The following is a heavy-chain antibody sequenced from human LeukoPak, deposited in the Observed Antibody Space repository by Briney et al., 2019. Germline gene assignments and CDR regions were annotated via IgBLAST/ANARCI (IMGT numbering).Heavy chain of an antibody. CDR2: ISRSSSSK. CDR1: GFTFSTYS. Sequence: GGSLRLSCAASGFTFSTYSMNWVRQAPGKGLEWVSYISRSSSSKHHADSVKGRFTISRDNAKNSLYLQMNSLRDEDTAVYYCVREDPSEYGSIDYWGQGTLVTVSS. J-gene: IGHJ4*02. V-gene: IGHV3-48*02. CDR3: VREDPSEYGSIDY. D-gene: IGHD3-10*01.